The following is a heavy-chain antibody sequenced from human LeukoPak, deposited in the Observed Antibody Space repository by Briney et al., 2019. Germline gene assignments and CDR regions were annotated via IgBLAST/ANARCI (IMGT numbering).Heavy chain of an antibody. J-gene: IGHJ4*02. CDR2: ISWNRNNI. Sequence: PGGSLRLSCAASGFTVDDYAMHWVRQAPGKGLEWVSGISWNRNNIGYADSVKGRFTISRDNAKNSLYLQMNSLRAEDTALYYCAKDMGPSTIAAAGIGYWGQGTLVTVSS. D-gene: IGHD6-13*01. CDR3: AKDMGPSTIAAAGIGY. CDR1: GFTVDDYA. V-gene: IGHV3-9*01.